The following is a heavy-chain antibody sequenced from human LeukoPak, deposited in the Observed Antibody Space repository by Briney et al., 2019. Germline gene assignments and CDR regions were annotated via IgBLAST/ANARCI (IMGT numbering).Heavy chain of an antibody. V-gene: IGHV4-59*01. D-gene: IGHD1-26*01. Sequence: SETLSLTCTDSGGSISSYYWSWIRQPPGKGLEWIGYIYYSGSTNYNPSLKSRVTISVDTSKNQFSLKLSSVTAADTAVYYCARVVSSGSYYLDYWGQGTLVTVSS. J-gene: IGHJ4*02. CDR2: IYYSGST. CDR1: GGSISSYY. CDR3: ARVVSSGSYYLDY.